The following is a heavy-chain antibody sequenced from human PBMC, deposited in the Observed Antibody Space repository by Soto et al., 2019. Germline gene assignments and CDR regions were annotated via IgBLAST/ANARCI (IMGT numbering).Heavy chain of an antibody. D-gene: IGHD1-26*01. CDR2: ISGSGGST. V-gene: IGHV3-23*01. J-gene: IGHJ4*02. CDR1: GFTFSSYA. CDR3: AKDRGIGSYYTYYFDY. Sequence: PGGSLRLSCAAPGFTFSSYAMSWVRPAPGKGLEWVSAISGSGGSTYYADSVKGRFTISRDNSKNTLYLQMNSLRAEDTAVYYCAKDRGIGSYYTYYFDYWGQGTLVTVSS.